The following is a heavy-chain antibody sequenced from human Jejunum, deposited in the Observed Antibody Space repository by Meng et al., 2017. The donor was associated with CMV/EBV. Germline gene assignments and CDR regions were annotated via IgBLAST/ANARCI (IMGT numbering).Heavy chain of an antibody. D-gene: IGHD2-8*01. J-gene: IGHJ4*02. Sequence: QVQLVQSGPEVKKPGASVKVSCKTSGYTFINYGISWVRQAPGQGLEWMGWISTYDGDTNYAQNLQGRVTMTTDTSTTTAYLELRNLRSDDTAVYYCARDLMVVVATRRLPFDIWGQGPLVTVSS. CDR1: GYTFINYG. CDR2: ISTYDGDT. CDR3: ARDLMVVVATRRLPFDI. V-gene: IGHV1-18*01.